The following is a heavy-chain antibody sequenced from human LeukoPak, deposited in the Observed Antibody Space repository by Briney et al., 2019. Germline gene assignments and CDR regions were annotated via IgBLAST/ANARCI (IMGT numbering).Heavy chain of an antibody. CDR2: ISYDGSNK. D-gene: IGHD5-12*01. V-gene: IGHV3-30*18. J-gene: IGHJ4*02. CDR3: AKAYPGPHDKYSGYDGIDY. CDR1: GFTFSSYG. Sequence: GGSLRLSCAASGFTFSSYGMHWVRQAPGKGLEWVAVISYDGSNKYYADSVKGRFTISRDNSKNTLYLQMNSLRAEDTAVYYCAKAYPGPHDKYSGYDGIDYWGQGTLVTVSS.